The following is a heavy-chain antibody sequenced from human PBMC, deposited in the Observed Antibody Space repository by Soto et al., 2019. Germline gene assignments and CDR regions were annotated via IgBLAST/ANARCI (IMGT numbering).Heavy chain of an antibody. CDR1: ARFPGAEY. CDR3: ANCRRRDTAMVRYYDYYGMDV. D-gene: IGHD5-18*01. V-gene: IGHV4-34*01. Sequence: AQTLSPTWRVYARFPGAEYASWNRQPAGKVLGWIGEIKHSGSNNDNTSLKRRVTITVDTSKNQFSMKLSSVTAADTAVYYCANCRRRDTAMVRYYDYYGMDVWGQGTTVTVSS. CDR2: IKHSGSN. J-gene: IGHJ6*02.